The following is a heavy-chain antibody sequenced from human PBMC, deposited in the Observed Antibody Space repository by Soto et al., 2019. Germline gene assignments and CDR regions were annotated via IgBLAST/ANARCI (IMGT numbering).Heavy chain of an antibody. J-gene: IGHJ4*02. CDR1: GGTFSRYA. V-gene: IGHV1-69*13. CDR2: IIPIFGTA. D-gene: IGHD6-13*01. Sequence: GAAVKVSCKAWGGTFSRYAISWVRQAPGQGLEWMGGIIPIFGTANYAQKFQGRVTITADESTSTAYMELSSLRSEDTAVYYCARGREVGYSSSWPLDYWGQGTLVTVSS. CDR3: ARGREVGYSSSWPLDY.